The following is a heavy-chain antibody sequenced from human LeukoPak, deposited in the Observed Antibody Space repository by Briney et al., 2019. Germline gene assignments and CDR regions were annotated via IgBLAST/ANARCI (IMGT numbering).Heavy chain of an antibody. Sequence: SGGSLRLSCAASGFTFSNAWMSWVRQAPGKGLEWVGRIKSKTGGGTTDYAAPVKGRFTISRDDSKNTLYLQMNSLKTEDTAVYYCTTDLAYCSGGSCYALEYFQHWGQGTLVTVSS. CDR3: TTDLAYCSGGSCYALEYFQH. CDR1: GFTFSNAW. J-gene: IGHJ1*01. V-gene: IGHV3-15*01. D-gene: IGHD2-15*01. CDR2: IKSKTGGGTT.